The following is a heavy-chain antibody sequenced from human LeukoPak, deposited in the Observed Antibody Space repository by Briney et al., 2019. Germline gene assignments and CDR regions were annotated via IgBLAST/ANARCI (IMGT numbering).Heavy chain of an antibody. CDR2: IYYSGST. V-gene: IGHV4-59*01. CDR3: ARVKKDGGGDSGFDP. Sequence: PSETLSLTCTVSGGSICNYWWSWVRQPPGKGLEWIAYIYYSGSTKYNPSLKSRVTISVDMSKNQFSLKLSSVTAADTALYYCARVKKDGGGDSGFDPWGQGTLVTVSS. CDR1: GGSICNYW. J-gene: IGHJ5*02. D-gene: IGHD2-21*01.